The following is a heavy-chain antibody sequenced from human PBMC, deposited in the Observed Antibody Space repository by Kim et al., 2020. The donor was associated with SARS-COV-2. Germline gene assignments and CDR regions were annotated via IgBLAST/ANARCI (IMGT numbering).Heavy chain of an antibody. J-gene: IGHJ4*02. Sequence: GESLKISCKGSGYRFTSYWIGWVRQMPGKGLEWMGIIYPGDSDTRYSPSFQGQVTISADKSISTAYLQWSSLKASDTAMYYCARAGGQFGELYGLDYWGQGTLVTVSS. CDR3: ARAGGQFGELYGLDY. D-gene: IGHD3-10*01. V-gene: IGHV5-51*01. CDR1: GYRFTSYW. CDR2: IYPGDSDT.